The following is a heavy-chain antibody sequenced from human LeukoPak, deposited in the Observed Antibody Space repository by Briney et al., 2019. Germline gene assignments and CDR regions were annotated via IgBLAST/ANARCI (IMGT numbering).Heavy chain of an antibody. Sequence: PGGSLRLSCAASGFTVSRNYMSWFRQAPGKGLQWVSVIYSGAGTYYADSVKGRFTISRDNSKNTLYLQMSSLRAEDTAVYYCAREFYDILTGYQDVFDVWGQGTMVTVSS. J-gene: IGHJ3*01. CDR2: IYSGAGT. D-gene: IGHD3-9*01. CDR3: AREFYDILTGYQDVFDV. CDR1: GFTVSRNY. V-gene: IGHV3-66*02.